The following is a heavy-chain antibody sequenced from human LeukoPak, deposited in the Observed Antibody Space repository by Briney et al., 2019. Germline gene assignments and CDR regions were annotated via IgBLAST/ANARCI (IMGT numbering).Heavy chain of an antibody. J-gene: IGHJ3*02. CDR3: ARVTYEAGSLKLDI. D-gene: IGHD3-22*01. CDR1: GGSISSYY. CDR2: IYYSGST. Sequence: SETLSLTCTVSGGSISSYYWSWIRQPPGKGLEWIGYIYYSGSTNYNPSLKSRVTISVDTSKNQFSLKLSSVTAADTAVYYCARVTYEAGSLKLDIWGQGTMVTVSS. V-gene: IGHV4-59*01.